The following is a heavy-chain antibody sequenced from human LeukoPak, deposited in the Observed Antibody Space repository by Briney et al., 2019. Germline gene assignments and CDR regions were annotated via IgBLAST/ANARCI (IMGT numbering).Heavy chain of an antibody. D-gene: IGHD3-10*01. CDR2: IYYSGST. Sequence: SETLSLTCTVSGGSISNYYWSWIRQPPGKGLEWIGYIYYSGSTNYNPSLKSRVTISVDTSKNQFSLKLSSVTAADTAVYYCARPSYGSGSYYFDYWGQGTLVTVSS. V-gene: IGHV4-59*08. J-gene: IGHJ4*02. CDR1: GGSISNYY. CDR3: ARPSYGSGSYYFDY.